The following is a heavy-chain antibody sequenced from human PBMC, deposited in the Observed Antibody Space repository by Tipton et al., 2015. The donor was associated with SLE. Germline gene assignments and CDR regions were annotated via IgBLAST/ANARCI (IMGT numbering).Heavy chain of an antibody. V-gene: IGHV3-9*01. CDR3: AKDASNYVGYLDH. J-gene: IGHJ4*02. CDR1: GFTFHNYA. CDR2: ITSNSERI. D-gene: IGHD4-11*01. Sequence: SLRLSCAASGFTFHNYAMHWVRQAPGKGLEWVSTITSNSERIAYADSVKGRFTISRDNAKNSLHLQMNILRAEDTALYYCAKDASNYVGYLDHWGQGTLVTVSS.